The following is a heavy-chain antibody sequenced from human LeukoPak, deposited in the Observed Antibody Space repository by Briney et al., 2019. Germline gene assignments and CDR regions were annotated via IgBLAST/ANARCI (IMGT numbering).Heavy chain of an antibody. CDR3: ASVGIAVAAFDYFDY. CDR1: GGTFSSYA. Sequence: ASVKVSCKASGGTFSSYAISWVRQAPGQGLEWMGRIIPILSIANYAQKFQGRVTITADKSTSTAYMELSSLRSEDTAVYYCASVGIAVAAFDYFDYWGQGTLVTVSS. D-gene: IGHD6-19*01. V-gene: IGHV1-69*04. J-gene: IGHJ4*02. CDR2: IIPILSIA.